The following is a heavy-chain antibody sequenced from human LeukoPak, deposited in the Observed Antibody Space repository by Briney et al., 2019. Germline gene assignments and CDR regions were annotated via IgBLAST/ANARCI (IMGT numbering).Heavy chain of an antibody. CDR2: ISPSSSYI. Sequence: RGSLRLSCAASGFSFSGYSINWVRQAPGKGLEWVSSISPSSSYIYYADSVKGRFTISGDKAKNSLYLQMNSLRAEDTAVYYCARGRGCSSMSCYPDYWGQGTLVTVSS. J-gene: IGHJ4*02. CDR1: GFSFSGYS. V-gene: IGHV3-21*01. CDR3: ARGRGCSSMSCYPDY. D-gene: IGHD2-2*01.